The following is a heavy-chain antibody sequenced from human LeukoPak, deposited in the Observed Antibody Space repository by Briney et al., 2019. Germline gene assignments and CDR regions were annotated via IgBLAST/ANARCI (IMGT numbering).Heavy chain of an antibody. Sequence: SETLSLTCTTSGGSFSSYYWSWIRQPPGKGLEWIGYIYYSGSTNYNPSLKSRVTISVDTSKNQFSLKLSSVTAADTAVCYCARELYCSGGSCYSFLDYWGQGTLVTVSS. CDR3: ARELYCSGGSCYSFLDY. CDR2: IYYSGST. J-gene: IGHJ4*02. V-gene: IGHV4-59*01. CDR1: GGSFSSYY. D-gene: IGHD2-15*01.